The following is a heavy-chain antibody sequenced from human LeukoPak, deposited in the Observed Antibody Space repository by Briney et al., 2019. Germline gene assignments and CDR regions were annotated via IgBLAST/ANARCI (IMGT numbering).Heavy chain of an antibody. CDR1: NGSISSYY. D-gene: IGHD1-26*01. CDR3: AREIGYGRPFDY. Sequence: PSETLSLTCTVSNGSISSYYWNWIRQPPGKGLEWIAYIFYTGSTNYNPSLKSRATISVDPSKKQISLKLRSVTAADTAVYYCAREIGYGRPFDYWGQGTLVTVSS. J-gene: IGHJ4*02. CDR2: IFYTGST. V-gene: IGHV4-59*01.